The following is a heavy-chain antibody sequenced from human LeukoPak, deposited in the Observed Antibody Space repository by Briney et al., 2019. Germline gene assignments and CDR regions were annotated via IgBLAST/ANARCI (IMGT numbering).Heavy chain of an antibody. CDR2: INPNSGGT. D-gene: IGHD2-15*01. J-gene: IGHJ5*02. CDR3: ARDNCSGGSCYLNWFDP. CDR1: VYTFTGYY. Sequence: GSSVKVSCKASVYTFTGYYMHWVRPAPGQGLEWMGWINPNSGGTNYAQKFQGRVTMTRDTSISTAYMELSRLRSDDTAVYYCARDNCSGGSCYLNWFDPWGQGTLVTVSS. V-gene: IGHV1-2*02.